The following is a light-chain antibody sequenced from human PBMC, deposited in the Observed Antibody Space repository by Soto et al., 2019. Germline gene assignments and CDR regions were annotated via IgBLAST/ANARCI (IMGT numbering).Light chain of an antibody. Sequence: DIQMTQSPSTLSGSVGDRVTITCRASQTISNWLAWYQQKPGKAPKLLIYDASSLESGVPSRFSGSGSGTEFTLTISSLQPDDFATYYCQQYNSYWRTFGQGTKVDIK. CDR3: QQYNSYWRT. V-gene: IGKV1-5*01. CDR2: DAS. CDR1: QTISNW. J-gene: IGKJ1*01.